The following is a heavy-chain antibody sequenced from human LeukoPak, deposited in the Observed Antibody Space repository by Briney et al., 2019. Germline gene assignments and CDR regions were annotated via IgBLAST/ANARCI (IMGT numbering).Heavy chain of an antibody. Sequence: SQTLSLTCTASGGSIRSGDYYWSWIRQPPGKGLEWIGYIYYSGGTYSNPSLKSRVTMSVDTSKNQFSLKLSSVTAADTAVYYCARDRGGYGAQQDYWGQGTLVTVSS. D-gene: IGHD3-16*01. J-gene: IGHJ4*02. CDR1: GGSIRSGDYY. CDR2: IYYSGGT. V-gene: IGHV4-30-4*08. CDR3: ARDRGGYGAQQDY.